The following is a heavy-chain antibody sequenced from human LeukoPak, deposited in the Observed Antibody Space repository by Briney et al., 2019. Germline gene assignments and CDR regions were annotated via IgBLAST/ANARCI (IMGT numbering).Heavy chain of an antibody. J-gene: IGHJ4*02. CDR2: IRFDGTTE. Sequence: GGSLRLSCGASGFTLTDYNMHWVRQAPGKGLEYVAFIRFDGTTEYYTDSVKGRSTMSRDKSKNTLYLQMNSLRGEDTAVYYCARGAAVALELWGQGTLVTVSS. D-gene: IGHD6-19*01. CDR1: GFTLTDYN. CDR3: ARGAAVALEL. V-gene: IGHV3-30*02.